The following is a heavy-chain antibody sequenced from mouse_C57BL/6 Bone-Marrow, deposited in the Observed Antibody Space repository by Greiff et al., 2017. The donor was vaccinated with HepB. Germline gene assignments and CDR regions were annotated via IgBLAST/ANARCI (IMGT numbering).Heavy chain of an antibody. D-gene: IGHD1-3*01. Sequence: VKLVESGAELARPGASVKLSCKASGYTFTSYGISWVKQRTGQGLEWIGEIYPRSGNTYYNEKFKGKATLTADKSSSTAYMELRSLTSEDSAVYFCARKWDAMDYWGQGTSVTVSS. J-gene: IGHJ4*01. V-gene: IGHV1-81*01. CDR1: GYTFTSYG. CDR3: ARKWDAMDY. CDR2: IYPRSGNT.